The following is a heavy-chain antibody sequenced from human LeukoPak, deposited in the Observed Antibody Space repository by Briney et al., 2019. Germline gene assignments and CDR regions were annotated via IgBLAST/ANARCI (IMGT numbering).Heavy chain of an antibody. CDR2: IYYSGST. CDR1: GGSISGSSYY. V-gene: IGHV4-39*07. D-gene: IGHD4-23*01. Sequence: SETLSLTCTVSGGSISGSSYYWGWIRQPPGKGLEWIGSIYYSGSTYYNPSLKSRVTISVDTSKNQFSLKLSSVTAADTAVYYCASLAGGNSESSDAFDIWGQGTMVTVSS. J-gene: IGHJ3*02. CDR3: ASLAGGNSESSDAFDI.